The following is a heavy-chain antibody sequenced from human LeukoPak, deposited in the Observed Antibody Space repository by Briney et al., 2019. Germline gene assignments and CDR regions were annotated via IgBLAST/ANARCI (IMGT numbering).Heavy chain of an antibody. CDR3: ARGAAAAALDY. D-gene: IGHD6-13*01. J-gene: IGHJ4*02. Sequence: SETLSLTCTVSGGSISTYYWSWIRQSPGKGLEWIGYIYNSGSTNYNPSLKSRVTISVDTSKNQFSLKLSSVTAADTAVYYCARGAAAAALDYWGQGTLVTVSS. V-gene: IGHV4-59*12. CDR1: GGSISTYY. CDR2: IYNSGST.